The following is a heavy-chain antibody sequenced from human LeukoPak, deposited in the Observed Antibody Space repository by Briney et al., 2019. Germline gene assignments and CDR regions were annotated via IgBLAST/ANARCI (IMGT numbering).Heavy chain of an antibody. V-gene: IGHV4-59*01. Sequence: PSETLSLTCTASGGSFRTYYWSWIRQPPGKGLEGIGYIYYIGTTNYNLSLKSRVTISVDTSKDQFSLKLSSVTAADTAFYCCSRDQGYGRLDYWARGALDTVPS. J-gene: IGHJ4*02. CDR3: SRDQGYGRLDY. D-gene: IGHD5-18*01. CDR2: IYYIGTT. CDR1: GGSFRTYY.